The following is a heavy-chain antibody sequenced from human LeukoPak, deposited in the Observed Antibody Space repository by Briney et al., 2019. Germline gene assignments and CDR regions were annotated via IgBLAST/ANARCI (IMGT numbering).Heavy chain of an antibody. CDR3: ARDPGVTMVRGVIITPYFDY. CDR1: VFTFSSYA. J-gene: IGHJ4*02. CDR2: ISGSGGST. Sequence: PGGSLRLSCAASVFTFSSYAMSWVRQAPGKGLEWVSTISGSGGSTYYADSVKGRFTISRDNAKNSLYLQMNSLRAEDTAVYYCARDPGVTMVRGVIITPYFDYWGQGTLVTVSS. D-gene: IGHD3-10*01. V-gene: IGHV3-23*01.